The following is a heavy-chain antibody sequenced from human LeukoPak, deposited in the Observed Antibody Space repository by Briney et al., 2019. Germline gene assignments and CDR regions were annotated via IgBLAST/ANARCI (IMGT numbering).Heavy chain of an antibody. CDR1: GYTFTSYY. Sequence: ASVKVSCKASGYTFTSYYMHWVRQAPGQGLEWMGWINPNSGGTNYAQKFQGRVTMTRDTSISTAYMELSRLRSDDTAVYYCARVRGRSYYDSSGYRYAFDIWGQGTMVTVSS. V-gene: IGHV1-2*02. CDR2: INPNSGGT. CDR3: ARVRGRSYYDSSGYRYAFDI. J-gene: IGHJ3*02. D-gene: IGHD3-22*01.